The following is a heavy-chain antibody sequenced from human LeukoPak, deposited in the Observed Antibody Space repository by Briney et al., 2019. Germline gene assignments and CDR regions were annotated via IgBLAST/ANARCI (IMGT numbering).Heavy chain of an antibody. J-gene: IGHJ4*02. CDR1: GFTFRTYS. D-gene: IGHD2-21*01. CDR3: ARDLGVAVGIATLDY. CDR2: ITSISNYI. V-gene: IGHV3-21*01. Sequence: GGSLRLSCVASGFTFRTYSMNWVRQAPGKGLEWVAAITSISNYIWYADSVKGRFTVSRDNAKTSLYLQMNSLRVEDTAVYYCARDLGVAVGIATLDYWGQGALVTVSS.